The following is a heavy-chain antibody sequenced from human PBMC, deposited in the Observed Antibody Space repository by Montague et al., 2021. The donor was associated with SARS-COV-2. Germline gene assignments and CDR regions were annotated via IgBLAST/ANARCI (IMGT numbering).Heavy chain of an antibody. V-gene: IGHV2-5*02. CDR1: GFSLSTVGVG. CDR3: AHSQTKYSGSYFGAFDX. D-gene: IGHD1-26*01. CDR2: IHWDDDD. J-gene: IGHJ3*02. Sequence: PALVKPTQTLTLTRTFSGFSLSTVGVGVGWIRQPPGKALEWLALIHWDDDDFYSPSLKSRLTITKDTSKKQVVLIMTNMDPVDTATYYCAHSQTKYSGSYFGAFDXWGQGTMVTVSS.